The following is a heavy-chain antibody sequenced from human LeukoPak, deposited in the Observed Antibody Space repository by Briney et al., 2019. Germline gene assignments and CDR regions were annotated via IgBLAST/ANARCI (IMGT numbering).Heavy chain of an antibody. J-gene: IGHJ3*02. Sequence: ASVTVSCKASGYTFTSYDINWVRQATGQGLEWMGWMNPNSGNTGYAQKFQGRVTMTRNTSISTAYMELSSLKSEDTAVYYCARRPSGGVAAAGSVAAFDIWGQGTMVTVSS. V-gene: IGHV1-8*01. CDR3: ARRPSGGVAAAGSVAAFDI. D-gene: IGHD6-13*01. CDR2: MNPNSGNT. CDR1: GYTFTSYD.